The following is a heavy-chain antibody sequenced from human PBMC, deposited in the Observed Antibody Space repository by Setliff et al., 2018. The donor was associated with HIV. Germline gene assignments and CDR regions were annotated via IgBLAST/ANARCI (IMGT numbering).Heavy chain of an antibody. CDR1: GGSISSSSYY. D-gene: IGHD6-19*01. V-gene: IGHV4-39*01. J-gene: IGHJ5*02. CDR3: ASLAVAGPYSNWFDP. CDR2: IYYSGST. Sequence: LSLTCTVSGGSISSSSYYWGWIRQPPGKGLEWIGSIYYSGSTYYNPSLKSRVTISVDTSKNQFSLKLSSVTAADTAVYYCASLAVAGPYSNWFDPWGQGTLVTVSS.